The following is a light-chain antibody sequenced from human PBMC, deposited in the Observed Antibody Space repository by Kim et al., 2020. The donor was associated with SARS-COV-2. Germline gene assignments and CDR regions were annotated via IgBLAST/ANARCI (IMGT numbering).Light chain of an antibody. CDR3: QQYGNWPT. V-gene: IGKV3-15*01. CDR2: GAS. Sequence: SVSPGERATLSCRASQSVSSNLAWYQQKPGQAPRLLIYGASTRATGMPVRFSGSGSGTEFTLTISSLQSEDFAVYYCQQYGNWPTFGQGTKVEIK. J-gene: IGKJ1*01. CDR1: QSVSSN.